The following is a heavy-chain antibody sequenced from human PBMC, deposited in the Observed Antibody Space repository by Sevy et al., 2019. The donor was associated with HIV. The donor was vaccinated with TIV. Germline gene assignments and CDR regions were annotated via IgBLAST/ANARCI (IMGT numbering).Heavy chain of an antibody. V-gene: IGHV3-21*01. J-gene: IGHJ3*02. CDR1: GFTFSTYT. D-gene: IGHD3-10*01. CDR3: AGPYGSGSWEAFDI. Sequence: GGSLRLSCAASGFTFSTYTMNWVRQAPGKGLEWLSSITFSSDYIYYADSVKGRFTISRDNAKKSLFLQMNSLRAEDTAVYYCAGPYGSGSWEAFDIWGQGTMVTVSS. CDR2: ITFSSDYI.